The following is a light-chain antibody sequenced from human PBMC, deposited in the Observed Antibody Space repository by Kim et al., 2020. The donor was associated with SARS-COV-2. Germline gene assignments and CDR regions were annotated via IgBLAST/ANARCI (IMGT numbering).Light chain of an antibody. V-gene: IGLV3-1*01. J-gene: IGLJ2*01. CDR3: QAWDSSTAWEVV. CDR1: KLGDKY. CDR2: QDS. Sequence: SYELTQPPSVSVSPGQTASITCSGDKLGDKYACWYQQKPGQSPVLVIYQDSKRPSGIPERFSGSNSGNTATLTISGTQAMDEADYYCQAWDSSTAWEVV.